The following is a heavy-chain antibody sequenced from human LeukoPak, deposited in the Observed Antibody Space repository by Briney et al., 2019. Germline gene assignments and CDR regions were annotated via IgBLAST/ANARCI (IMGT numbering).Heavy chain of an antibody. J-gene: IGHJ4*02. D-gene: IGHD3-16*01. CDR2: ISSSGATI. V-gene: IGHV3-48*03. CDR3: ARDGGRTASGFRPHWFDC. Sequence: GGSLRLSCAASGFTFSDYEMNWVRQAPGKGLELVSYISSSGATIHYADSVKGRFTISRDNAKNSLYLQMDSLRAEDTAVYYCARDGGRTASGFRPHWFDCWGQGTLVTVSS. CDR1: GFTFSDYE.